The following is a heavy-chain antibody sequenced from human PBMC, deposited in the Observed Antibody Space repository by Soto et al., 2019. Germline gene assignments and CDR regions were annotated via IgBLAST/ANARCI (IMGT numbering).Heavy chain of an antibody. J-gene: IGHJ4*02. CDR2: IYYSGST. Sequence: SETLSLTCTVSGGSISSYYWSWIRQPPGKGLEWIGYIYYSGSTNYNPSLKSRVTISVDTSKNQFSLKLSSVTAADTAVYYCARGVSGGYSDYWGQGTLVTVSS. V-gene: IGHV4-59*01. CDR3: ARGVSGGYSDY. D-gene: IGHD5-18*01. CDR1: GGSISSYY.